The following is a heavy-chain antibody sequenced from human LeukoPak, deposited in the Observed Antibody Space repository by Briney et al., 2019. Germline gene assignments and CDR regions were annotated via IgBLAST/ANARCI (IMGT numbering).Heavy chain of an antibody. CDR2: IFHSGST. D-gene: IGHD5/OR15-5a*01. Sequence: SETLSLTCSVSGYSISSGYFWGWIRQSPGKGLEWIASIFHSGSTFHNPSLKSRVTISVDTSENQFSLRLSSVTAADTAVYYCARGSLGREVSAFFKNWGQGILVTVSS. J-gene: IGHJ4*02. CDR1: GYSISSGYF. CDR3: ARGSLGREVSAFFKN. V-gene: IGHV4-38-2*02.